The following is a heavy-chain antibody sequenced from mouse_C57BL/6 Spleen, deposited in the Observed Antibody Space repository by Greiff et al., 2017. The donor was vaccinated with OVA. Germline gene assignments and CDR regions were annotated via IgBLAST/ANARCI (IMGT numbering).Heavy chain of an antibody. CDR1: GYTFTDYN. Sequence: EVQLQQSGPELVKPGASVKIPCKASGYTFTDYNMDWVKQSHGKSLEWIGDINPNNGGTIYNQKFKGKAILTVDKSSSTAYMERLSMTSEDTAVYYCASEGYGSSDWYFDVWGTGTTVTVSS. J-gene: IGHJ1*03. D-gene: IGHD1-1*01. V-gene: IGHV1-18*01. CDR2: INPNNGGT. CDR3: ASEGYGSSDWYFDV.